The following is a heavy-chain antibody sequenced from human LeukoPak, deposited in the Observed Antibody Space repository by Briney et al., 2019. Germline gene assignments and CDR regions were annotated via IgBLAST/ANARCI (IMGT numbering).Heavy chain of an antibody. Sequence: SETLSLTCTVSSGSISTSNYYWGWVRQPPGKALEWIGNIFYSGSTYYNPSLKSRVTISVDTSKNQFSLKLSSVTAADTAVYYCARDSSGYYTSWGQGTLVTVSS. J-gene: IGHJ4*02. CDR3: ARDSSGYYTS. V-gene: IGHV4-39*07. CDR1: SGSISTSNYY. D-gene: IGHD3-22*01. CDR2: IFYSGST.